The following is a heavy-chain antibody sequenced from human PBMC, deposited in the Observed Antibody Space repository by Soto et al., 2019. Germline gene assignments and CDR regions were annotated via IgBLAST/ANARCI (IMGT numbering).Heavy chain of an antibody. V-gene: IGHV4-59*01. D-gene: IGHD6-13*01. CDR2: VYNSGST. CDR3: ARYRREAVAGYTLDN. Sequence: SETLSLTCTVSGGSISSYYWTWIRQPPGKGLEWIGYVYNSGSTNYNPSLKSRVTISEDTSKSQFSLKVNSMTAADTAVYYCARYRREAVAGYTLDNWGQGILVTVSS. J-gene: IGHJ4*02. CDR1: GGSISSYY.